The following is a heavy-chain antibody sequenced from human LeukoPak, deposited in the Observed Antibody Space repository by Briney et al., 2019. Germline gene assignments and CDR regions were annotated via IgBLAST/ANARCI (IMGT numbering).Heavy chain of an antibody. CDR1: GDSISTYH. Sequence: PSETLSLTCSVSGDSISTYHWNWIRKPPGKGLEWIGYMQSTGNSNYNPSLKNRVNIFVDMSKNQFVLNLRSVTAADTAVYYCARDKRHSYGRYFDPWGQGILVTVSS. D-gene: IGHD5-18*01. V-gene: IGHV4-59*01. CDR2: MQSTGNS. J-gene: IGHJ4*02. CDR3: ARDKRHSYGRYFDP.